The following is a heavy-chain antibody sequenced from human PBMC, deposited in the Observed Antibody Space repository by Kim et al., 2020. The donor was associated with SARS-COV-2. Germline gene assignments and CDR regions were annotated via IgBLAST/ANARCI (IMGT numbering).Heavy chain of an antibody. CDR1: GYSFTSYW. D-gene: IGHD4-17*01. Sequence: GESLKISCKGSGYSFTSYWIGWVRQMPGKGLEWMGIIYPGDSDTRYSPSFQGQVTISADKSISTAYLQWSSLKASDTAMYYCARHFSLADDYGDYERAFDIWGQGTMVTVSS. CDR3: ARHFSLADDYGDYERAFDI. J-gene: IGHJ3*02. CDR2: IYPGDSDT. V-gene: IGHV5-51*01.